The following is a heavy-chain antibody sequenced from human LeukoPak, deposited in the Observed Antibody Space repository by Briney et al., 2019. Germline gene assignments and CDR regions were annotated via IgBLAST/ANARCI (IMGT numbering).Heavy chain of an antibody. V-gene: IGHV1-69*04. Sequence: GASVKVSCKASGGTFSSYAISWVRQAPGQGLEWMGRIIPILGIANYAQKSQGRVTITADKSTSTAYMELSSLRSEDTAVYYCARDREVRQADHFDYWGQGTLVTVSS. CDR1: GGTFSSYA. D-gene: IGHD1-26*01. J-gene: IGHJ4*02. CDR3: ARDREVRQADHFDY. CDR2: IIPILGIA.